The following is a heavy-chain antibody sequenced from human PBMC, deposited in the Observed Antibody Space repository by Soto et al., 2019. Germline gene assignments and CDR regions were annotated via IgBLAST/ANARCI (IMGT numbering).Heavy chain of an antibody. CDR2: NHSGST. CDR1: GAWVV. Sequence: SETLSLTCAVYGAWVVQAPKEGAGVDLRFNHSGSTNYNPSLKSRVTISVDTSKNHFSLRLSSVTASDTAVYYCARGHIVVVPTVGWFDPWGQG. V-gene: IGHV4-34*01. J-gene: IGHJ5*02. D-gene: IGHD2-2*01. CDR3: ARGHIVVVPTVGWFDP.